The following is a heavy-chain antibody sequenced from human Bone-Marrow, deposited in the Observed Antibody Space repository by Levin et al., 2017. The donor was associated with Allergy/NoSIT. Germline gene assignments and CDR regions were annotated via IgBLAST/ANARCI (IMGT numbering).Heavy chain of an antibody. J-gene: IGHJ3*01. CDR1: GFTLRDFE. Sequence: GESLKISCEGSGFTLRDFEVNWVRQAPGKRLEWLSYISIGGSFIYNADSVKGRFTISRDDAKNSVHLQMNNLRDEDTAAYYCARGGSSGYYLNAFDVWGQGTVVTVSS. CDR3: ARGGSSGYYLNAFDV. D-gene: IGHD3-22*01. V-gene: IGHV3-48*03. CDR2: ISIGGSFI.